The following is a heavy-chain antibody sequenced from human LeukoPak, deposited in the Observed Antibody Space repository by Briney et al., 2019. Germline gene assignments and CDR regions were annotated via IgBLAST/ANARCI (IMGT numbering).Heavy chain of an antibody. D-gene: IGHD4-17*01. V-gene: IGHV3-48*01. CDR1: GFTFSSYS. Sequence: GGSLRLSCAASGFTFSSYSMNWVRQAPGKGLEWVSYISSSSTIYYADSVKGRFTISRDNAKNSLYLQMNSLRAEDTAVYYCARGGPATVTSYYYYYMDVWGKGTTVTVSS. J-gene: IGHJ6*03. CDR2: ISSSSTI. CDR3: ARGGPATVTSYYYYYMDV.